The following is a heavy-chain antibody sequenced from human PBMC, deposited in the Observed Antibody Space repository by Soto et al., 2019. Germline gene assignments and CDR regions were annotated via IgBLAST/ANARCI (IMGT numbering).Heavy chain of an antibody. J-gene: IGHJ6*02. CDR2: VIPMSGTE. CDR3: ARDRPDDVEGRYYGMAV. Sequence: QVQLVQSGAEVRKPGSSVKVSCKASGGTFSNYGLSWVRQAPGQGLGWLGGVIPMSGTENYAQKFQGRVTITADESTRTAYMDLSSLTSGDTAVYYCARDRPDDVEGRYYGMAVWGHGTTV. CDR1: GGTFSNYG. V-gene: IGHV1-69*01.